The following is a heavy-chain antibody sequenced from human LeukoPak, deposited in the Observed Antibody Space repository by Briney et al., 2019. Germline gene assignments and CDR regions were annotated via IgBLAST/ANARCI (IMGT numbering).Heavy chain of an antibody. D-gene: IGHD6-19*01. Sequence: GGSLRLSCAASGFTFSSYAMSWVRQAPGKGLEWVSAISGSGGSTYYADSVEGRFTISRDNSKNTLYLQMNSLRAEDTAVYYCAKGSIAVAGKGAYFDYWGQGTLVTVSS. CDR2: ISGSGGST. CDR3: AKGSIAVAGKGAYFDY. V-gene: IGHV3-23*01. CDR1: GFTFSSYA. J-gene: IGHJ4*02.